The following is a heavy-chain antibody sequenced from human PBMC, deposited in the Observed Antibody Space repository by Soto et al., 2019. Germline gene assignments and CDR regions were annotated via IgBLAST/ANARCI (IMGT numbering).Heavy chain of an antibody. V-gene: IGHV3-72*01. CDR2: IRDKANSYTT. D-gene: IGHD2-21*02. CDR1: GITFSDHY. Sequence: EVQLVESGGGLVQPGGSLRLSCATSGITFSDHYMDWVRQAPGNGLEWVARIRDKANSYTTEYAASVKGRFAISRDVSRNSVYLQMNSLSAADTAVYYCASSWGDHRDLDYWGQGTLVTVSS. J-gene: IGHJ4*02. CDR3: ASSWGDHRDLDY.